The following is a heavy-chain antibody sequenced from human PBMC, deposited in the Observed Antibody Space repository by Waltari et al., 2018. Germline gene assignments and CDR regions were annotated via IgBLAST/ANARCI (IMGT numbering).Heavy chain of an antibody. V-gene: IGHV3-53*01. CDR3: ARMYYDFWSGYFQYYFDY. D-gene: IGHD3-3*01. J-gene: IGHJ4*02. Sequence: EVQLVESGGGLLQPGGSLSLSCAASGFTVSSNYMSWVRQAPGKGLEWVSVIYSGGSTYYADSVKGRFTISRDNSKNTLYLQMNSLRAEDTAVYYCARMYYDFWSGYFQYYFDYWGQGTLVTVSS. CDR2: IYSGGST. CDR1: GFTVSSNY.